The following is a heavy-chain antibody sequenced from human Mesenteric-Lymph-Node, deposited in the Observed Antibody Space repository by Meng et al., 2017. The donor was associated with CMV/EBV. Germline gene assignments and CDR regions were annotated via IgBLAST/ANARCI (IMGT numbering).Heavy chain of an antibody. CDR2: IYPGDSDT. Sequence: KVSCKGSGYPFNNYWIGWVRQMPGKGLEWMGIIYPGDSDTKYSPSFQGQVTISADRSISTAYLQWSSLKASDSAIYYCARHNVFYYAMDVWGQGTTVTVSS. J-gene: IGHJ6*02. V-gene: IGHV5-51*01. CDR1: GYPFNNYW. D-gene: IGHD2-8*01. CDR3: ARHNVFYYAMDV.